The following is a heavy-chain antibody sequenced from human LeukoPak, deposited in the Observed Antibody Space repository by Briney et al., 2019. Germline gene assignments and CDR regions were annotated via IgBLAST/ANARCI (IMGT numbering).Heavy chain of an antibody. Sequence: PGGSLRLSCAASGFTFDDYGMSWVRQAPGKGLEWVSGINWNGGSTGYADSVKGRFTISRDNAKNSLYLQMSSLRAEDTALYYCARGGEYDSSGYSAFDIWGQGTMVTVSS. D-gene: IGHD3-22*01. J-gene: IGHJ3*02. V-gene: IGHV3-20*04. CDR3: ARGGEYDSSGYSAFDI. CDR1: GFTFDDYG. CDR2: INWNGGST.